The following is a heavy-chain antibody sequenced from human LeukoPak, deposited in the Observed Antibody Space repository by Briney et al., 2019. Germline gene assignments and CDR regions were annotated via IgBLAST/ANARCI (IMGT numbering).Heavy chain of an antibody. V-gene: IGHV1-18*04. CDR3: ARDRSGSGWFPADY. J-gene: IGHJ4*02. CDR2: ISVYNGNT. CDR1: GYTFTGYY. D-gene: IGHD6-19*01. Sequence: EASVKVSCKASGYTFTGYYMHWVRQAPGQGLEWMGWISVYNGNTNYAQNLQGRVTMTTDTSTSTAYMELRSLRSDDTAVYYCARDRSGSGWFPADYWGQGTLVTVSS.